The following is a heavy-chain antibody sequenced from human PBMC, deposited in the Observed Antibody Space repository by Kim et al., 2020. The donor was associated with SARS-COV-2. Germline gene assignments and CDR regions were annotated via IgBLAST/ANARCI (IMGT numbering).Heavy chain of an antibody. CDR1: GFTFSGFW. CDR2: VNTDGSDT. V-gene: IGHV3-74*03. CDR3: TRAKVATNAFDS. J-gene: IGHJ4*02. D-gene: IGHD1-1*01. Sequence: GGSLRLSCEASGFTFSGFWMDWVRQAPGKGLLWVSRVNTDGSDTAYADSVKGRFTVSRDNAKNTLYLQMNRLRADDTAVYSCTRAKVATNAFDSWGQGIL.